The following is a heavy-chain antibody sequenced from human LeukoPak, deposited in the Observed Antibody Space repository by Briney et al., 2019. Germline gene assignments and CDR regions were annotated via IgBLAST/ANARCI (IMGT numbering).Heavy chain of an antibody. D-gene: IGHD3-22*01. CDR3: ARDPDYYDSSGYRSTTHDESE. Sequence: SETLSLTCTVSGGSISSSSYYWGWIRQPPGKGLEWIGSIYYSGSTYYNPSLKSRVTISVDTSKNQFSLKLSSVTAADTAVYYCARDPDYYDSSGYRSTTHDESEWGQGTLVTVSS. J-gene: IGHJ4*02. V-gene: IGHV4-39*07. CDR1: GGSISSSSYY. CDR2: IYYSGST.